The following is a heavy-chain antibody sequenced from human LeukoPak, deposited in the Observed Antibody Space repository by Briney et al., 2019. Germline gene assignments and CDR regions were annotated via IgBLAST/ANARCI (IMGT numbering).Heavy chain of an antibody. D-gene: IGHD3-22*01. CDR1: GFTFSSYT. V-gene: IGHV3-21*04. CDR3: ARLRIRDYYDSSGYYTDY. Sequence: GGSLRLSCVASGFTFSSYTINWVRQTPGKGLEWVSAISGSGGSTYYADSVRGRFTISRDNAKNSLYLQMNSLRAEDTAVYYCARLRIRDYYDSSGYYTDYWGQGTLVTVSS. CDR2: ISGSGGST. J-gene: IGHJ4*02.